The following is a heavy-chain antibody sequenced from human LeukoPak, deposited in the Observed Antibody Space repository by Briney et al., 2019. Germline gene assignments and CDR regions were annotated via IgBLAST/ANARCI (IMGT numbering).Heavy chain of an antibody. V-gene: IGHV3-48*03. CDR1: GFTFSSYE. D-gene: IGHD2/OR15-2a*01. Sequence: PGGSLRLSCAASGFTFSSYEMHWVRQAPGKGLEWVSYITSSGSTMYYADSVKGRFTISRDNARNSLYLQMNSLRAEDTAVYYCARSTYYYYGMDVWGQGTTVTVSS. J-gene: IGHJ6*02. CDR3: ARSTYYYYGMDV. CDR2: ITSSGSTM.